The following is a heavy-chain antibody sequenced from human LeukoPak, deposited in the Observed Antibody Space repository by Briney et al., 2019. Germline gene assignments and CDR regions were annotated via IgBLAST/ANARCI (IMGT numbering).Heavy chain of an antibody. V-gene: IGHV3-23*01. CDR1: GITLSNYG. D-gene: IGHD3-22*01. J-gene: IGHJ4*02. Sequence: PGGSLRLSCAVSGITLSNYGMSWVRQAPGKGLEWVAGISDSGGRTNYADSVKARFTISRDNPKNTRYLQMNSLRAEDRAVYFCAKRGVVIRVILAGFHKEAYYFDSWGQGALVTVSS. CDR3: AKRGVVIRVILAGFHKEAYYFDS. CDR2: ISDSGGRT.